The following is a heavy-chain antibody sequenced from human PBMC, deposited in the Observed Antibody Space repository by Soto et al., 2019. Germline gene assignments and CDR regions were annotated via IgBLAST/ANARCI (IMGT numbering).Heavy chain of an antibody. CDR3: AKDRQGSGPDFDL. CDR2: ISGSGGRT. CDR1: GFTFSSYD. Sequence: EVQLLESGGGLVQSGGSLRLSCAASGFTFSSYDMNWVRQAPGKGLEWVSAISGSGGRTYYADSVKGRFTISRDNSKNTLYLQMNSLRAEDTAVYYCAKDRQGSGPDFDLWGRGTLVTVSS. D-gene: IGHD3-10*01. V-gene: IGHV3-23*01. J-gene: IGHJ2*01.